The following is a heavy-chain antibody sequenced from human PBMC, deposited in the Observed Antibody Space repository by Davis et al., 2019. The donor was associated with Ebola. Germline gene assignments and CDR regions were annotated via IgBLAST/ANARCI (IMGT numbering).Heavy chain of an antibody. CDR1: GFTFSSYS. J-gene: IGHJ6*02. CDR3: ARDLKQPPPSYYYGMDV. CDR2: IRSKAYGGKA. Sequence: GGSLRLSCAASGFTFSSYSMNWVRQAPGKGLEWVGFIRSKAYGGKAQYAASVKGRFTISRDDSKSIVYLQMNSLKTEDTALYYCARDLKQPPPSYYYGMDVWGQGTTVTVSS. V-gene: IGHV3-49*04. D-gene: IGHD6-13*01.